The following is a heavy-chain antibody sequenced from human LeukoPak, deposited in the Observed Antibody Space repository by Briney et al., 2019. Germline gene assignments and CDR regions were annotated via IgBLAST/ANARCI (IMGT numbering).Heavy chain of an antibody. CDR1: GFTFSSYA. CDR2: ISGSGGST. CDR3: TKVEWVTLGWRQSDY. Sequence: PGGSLRLSCAASGFTFSSYAMSWVRQAPGKGLEWVSTISGSGGSTYYADSVKGRFTISRDNSKNTLYLQMNSLRAEDTAVYYCTKVEWVTLGWRQSDYWGQGTLVTVSS. V-gene: IGHV3-23*01. J-gene: IGHJ4*02. D-gene: IGHD5-24*01.